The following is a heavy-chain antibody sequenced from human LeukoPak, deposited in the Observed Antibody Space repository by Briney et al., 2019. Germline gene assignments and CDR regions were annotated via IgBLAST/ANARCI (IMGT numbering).Heavy chain of an antibody. D-gene: IGHD5-18*01. CDR2: IIPILGIA. CDR1: GYTFTTYY. CDR3: ARDKGYSYGTDY. V-gene: IGHV1-69*04. J-gene: IGHJ4*02. Sequence: SVKVSCKASGYTFTTYYMHWVRQAPGQGLEWMGRIIPILGIANYAQKFQGRVTITADKSTSTAYMELSSLRSEDTAVYYCARDKGYSYGTDYWGQGTLVTVSS.